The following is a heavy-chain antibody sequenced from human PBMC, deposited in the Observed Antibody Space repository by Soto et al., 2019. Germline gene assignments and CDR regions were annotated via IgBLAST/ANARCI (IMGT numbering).Heavy chain of an antibody. CDR1: GGSIDSTYW. Sequence: SETLSLTCAVSGGSIDSTYWWSWVRQPPGKGLEWIGEIYHSGSTNYNPSLKSRVTISVDKSKNQFSLKLTSVTAADTAFYCCARKGYFDWLYFDAWGQGTLVTVSS. CDR2: IYHSGST. V-gene: IGHV4-4*01. CDR3: ARKGYFDWLYFDA. J-gene: IGHJ4*02. D-gene: IGHD3-9*01.